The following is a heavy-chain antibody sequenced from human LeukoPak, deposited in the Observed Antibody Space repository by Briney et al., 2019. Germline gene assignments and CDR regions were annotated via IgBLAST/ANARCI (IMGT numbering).Heavy chain of an antibody. V-gene: IGHV3-9*01. CDR3: AKTHGPYCSGGTCLDYYYYMDV. D-gene: IGHD2-15*01. J-gene: IGHJ6*03. CDR1: GFTFDAYA. CDR2: ISWNGGSI. Sequence: PGGSLRLSCAASGFTFDAYAMHWVRQAPGRGLEWVSGISWNGGSIGYADSVKGRFTISRDNSKNTLYLQMNSLRVEDTAIYYCAKTHGPYCSGGTCLDYYYYMDVWGKGATVTVSS.